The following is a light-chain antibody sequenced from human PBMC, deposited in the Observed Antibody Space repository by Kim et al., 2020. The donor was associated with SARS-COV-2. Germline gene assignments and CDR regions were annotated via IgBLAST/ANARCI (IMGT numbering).Light chain of an antibody. V-gene: IGKV3-20*01. Sequence: STGERATHSCMARQSVYNNQVAWYQQKPGQAPSLLSYGASTRATGSPERFSGSGSGKYFTLAISRLEPEDFAVYFCQQYGNTRATFGQGTRLEIK. J-gene: IGKJ5*01. CDR2: GAS. CDR1: QSVYNNQ. CDR3: QQYGNTRAT.